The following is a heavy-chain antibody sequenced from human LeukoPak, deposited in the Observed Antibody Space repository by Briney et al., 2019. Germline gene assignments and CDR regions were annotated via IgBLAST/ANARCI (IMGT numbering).Heavy chain of an antibody. D-gene: IGHD3-22*01. V-gene: IGHV4-31*03. Sequence: MSSETLSLTCIVSGGSITSVAYYWRWIRQHPGKGLEWIGYISYSGSTYYNPSLKSRVTISVDTSKNQFSLKLSSVTAADTAVYYCARGGSGSYYDSNDYYDYWGQGTLVTVSS. J-gene: IGHJ4*02. CDR2: ISYSGST. CDR3: ARGGSGSYYDSNDYYDY. CDR1: GGSITSVAYY.